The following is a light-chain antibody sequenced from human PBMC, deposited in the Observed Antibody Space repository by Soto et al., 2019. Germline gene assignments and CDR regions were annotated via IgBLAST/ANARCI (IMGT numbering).Light chain of an antibody. CDR3: QQYGRT. CDR1: QSVSSSY. CDR2: GAS. Sequence: EIVLTQSPGTLSLSPGERATLSCRASQSVSSSYLAWYQQKPGQAPRLLISGASSRATGIPDRFSGSGSGTDITLTISRLEPEDFAVYYCQQYGRTFGQGTKVEIK. J-gene: IGKJ1*01. V-gene: IGKV3-20*01.